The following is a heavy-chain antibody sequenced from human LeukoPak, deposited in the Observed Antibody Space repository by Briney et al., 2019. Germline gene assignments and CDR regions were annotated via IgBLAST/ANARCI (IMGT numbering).Heavy chain of an antibody. CDR3: ARPNITSYYDSRGYDAFDV. V-gene: IGHV5-51*01. CDR1: GYRFNAYW. J-gene: IGHJ3*01. CDR2: IYPDDSDT. D-gene: IGHD3-22*01. Sequence: GESLKISCKGSGYRFNAYWIAWVRQMPGKGLEWMGIIYPDDSDTRYSPSFQGQVIISADKSVRTAYLQCSSLKASDTAMYYCARPNITSYYDSRGYDAFDVWGQGTMVTVSS.